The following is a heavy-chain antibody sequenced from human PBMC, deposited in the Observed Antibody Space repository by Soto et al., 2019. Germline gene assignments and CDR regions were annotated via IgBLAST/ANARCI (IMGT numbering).Heavy chain of an antibody. CDR2: VSGSGGST. J-gene: IGHJ4*02. D-gene: IGHD3-3*01. CDR3: GKLPQYEFLNGSPTEIYT. CDR1: GFTFSSYA. Sequence: PGGSLRLSCAASGFTFSSYAMSWVRQAPGKGLEWVSSVSGSGGSTYYADSVKGRFTISRDNSKNTVYLQMNSLRAEDTAVYFCGKLPQYEFLNGSPTEIYTWGLENVLPVSS. V-gene: IGHV3-23*01.